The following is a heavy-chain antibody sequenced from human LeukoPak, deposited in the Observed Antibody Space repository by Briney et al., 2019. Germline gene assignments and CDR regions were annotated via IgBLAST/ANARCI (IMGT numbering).Heavy chain of an antibody. Sequence: PGGSLRLSCGASGFTFSNYGMLWVRQAPGKGLQWVSGISGSGGSTYYADSVKGRFTISRDNAKNSLYLQMNSLRAEDTAVYYCASFTMIVDFDYWGQGTLVTVSS. V-gene: IGHV3-23*01. CDR1: GFTFSNYG. D-gene: IGHD3-22*01. J-gene: IGHJ4*02. CDR3: ASFTMIVDFDY. CDR2: ISGSGGST.